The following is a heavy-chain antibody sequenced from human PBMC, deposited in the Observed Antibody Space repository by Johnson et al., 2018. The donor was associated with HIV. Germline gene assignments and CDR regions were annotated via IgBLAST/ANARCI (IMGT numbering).Heavy chain of an antibody. Sequence: VQLVESGGDLIQPGGSLRLSCAASGLTVSGNYMSWGQAPGKGLEWVSVIYSGGSTYFADSVKGRFTISRDNAKNSLYLQMNSLRAEDTAVYYCARNGLIPAAKGVAFDIWGHGTTVTVSS. CDR1: GLTVSGNY. J-gene: IGHJ3*02. CDR3: ARNGLIPAAKGVAFDI. CDR2: IYSGGST. D-gene: IGHD2-2*01. V-gene: IGHV3-53*01.